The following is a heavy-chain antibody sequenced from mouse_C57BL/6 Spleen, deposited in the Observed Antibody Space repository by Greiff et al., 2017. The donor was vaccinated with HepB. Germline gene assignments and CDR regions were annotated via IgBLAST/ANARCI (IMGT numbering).Heavy chain of an antibody. Sequence: QVQLQQSGAELVRPGSSVKLSCKASGYTFTSYWMHWVKQRPIQGLEWIGNIDPSDSETHYNQKFKDKATLTVDKSSSTAYMQLSSLTSEDSAVYYCAREALYYGSSLYAMDYWGQGTSVTVSS. CDR1: GYTFTSYW. J-gene: IGHJ4*01. V-gene: IGHV1-52*01. CDR3: AREALYYGSSLYAMDY. CDR2: IDPSDSET. D-gene: IGHD1-1*01.